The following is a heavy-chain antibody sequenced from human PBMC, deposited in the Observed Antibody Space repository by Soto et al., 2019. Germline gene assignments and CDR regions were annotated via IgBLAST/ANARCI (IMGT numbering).Heavy chain of an antibody. Sequence: QVQLQESGPGLVKPSQTLSLTCTVSGGSISSGGYYWSWIRQHPGKGLEWIGYIYYSGSTYYNPSLKSRVTISVDTSKNQFSLKLSSVTAADTAVYYCARQEGGGGSELYYFDYWGQGTLVTVSS. CDR3: ARQEGGGGSELYYFDY. V-gene: IGHV4-31*03. CDR1: GGSISSGGYY. D-gene: IGHD2-15*01. CDR2: IYYSGST. J-gene: IGHJ4*02.